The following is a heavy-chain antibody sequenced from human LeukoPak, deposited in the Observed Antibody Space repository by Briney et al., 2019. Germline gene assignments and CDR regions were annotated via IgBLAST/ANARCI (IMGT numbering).Heavy chain of an antibody. D-gene: IGHD2-8*01. CDR2: IGTGGFT. J-gene: IGHJ6*02. CDR1: GFTFSSYD. Sequence: GGSLRLSCAASGFTFSSYDMHWVRQPIGKGLEWVSAIGTGGFTYYADSVKGRFTISRENAKNSLSLQMNSLRAGDTAVYFCARAMYGSLGSYGMDVWGQGTTVTVSS. V-gene: IGHV3-13*01. CDR3: ARAMYGSLGSYGMDV.